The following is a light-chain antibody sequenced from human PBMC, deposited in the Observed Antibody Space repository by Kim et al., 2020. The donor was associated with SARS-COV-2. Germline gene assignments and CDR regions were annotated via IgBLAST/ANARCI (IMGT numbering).Light chain of an antibody. V-gene: IGKV3-11*01. CDR1: HDVDIS. Sequence: PGESATRSCRASHDVDISLAWYQQTPGQPPRLLIYDAAMRAAGIPDKFSGSGSGTDFTLTIGSLAPEDFAIYYWQQRGSWPPALTFGGGTKVDIK. J-gene: IGKJ4*01. CDR2: DAA. CDR3: QQRGSWPPALT.